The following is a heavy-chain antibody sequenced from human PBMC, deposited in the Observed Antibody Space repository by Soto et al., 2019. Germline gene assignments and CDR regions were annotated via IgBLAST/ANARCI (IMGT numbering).Heavy chain of an antibody. J-gene: IGHJ4*02. Sequence: SGTLYLTCSVSGDSINNGNYYWSWIRQPPGKGLEWIGYIYYSGSTYYNPSLVSRVSMSVDTSINQFSLKVNSVTAADTAVYFCAGGPFLAVIPIRGRVDSWGQGTLVTVSS. V-gene: IGHV4-30-4*01. CDR1: GDSINNGNYY. CDR3: AGGPFLAVIPIRGRVDS. CDR2: IYYSGST. D-gene: IGHD2-21*01.